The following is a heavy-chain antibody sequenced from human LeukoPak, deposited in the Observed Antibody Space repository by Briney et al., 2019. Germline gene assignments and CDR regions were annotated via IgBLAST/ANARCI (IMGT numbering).Heavy chain of an antibody. CDR3: AELGITMIGGV. Sequence: GGSLRLSCAASGFTFSSYGMSWVRQAPGKGLEWVSAISGSGGSTYYADSVKGRFTISRNNAKNSLYLQMNSLRAEDTAVYYCAELGITMIGGVWGKGTTVTISS. J-gene: IGHJ6*04. V-gene: IGHV3-23*01. D-gene: IGHD3-10*02. CDR2: ISGSGGST. CDR1: GFTFSSYG.